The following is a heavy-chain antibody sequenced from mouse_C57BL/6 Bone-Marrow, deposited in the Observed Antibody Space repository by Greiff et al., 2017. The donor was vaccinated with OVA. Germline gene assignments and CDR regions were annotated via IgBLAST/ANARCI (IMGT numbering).Heavy chain of an antibody. CDR1: GYSITSGYY. Sequence: EVQLQESGPGLVKPSQSLSLTCSVTGYSITSGYYWNWIRQFPGNKLEWMGYISYDGSNNYNPSLKNRISITRDTSKNQFFLKLNSVTTEDTATYYCARAELRAMDYWGQGTSVTVSS. D-gene: IGHD1-1*01. CDR2: ISYDGSN. J-gene: IGHJ4*01. V-gene: IGHV3-6*01. CDR3: ARAELRAMDY.